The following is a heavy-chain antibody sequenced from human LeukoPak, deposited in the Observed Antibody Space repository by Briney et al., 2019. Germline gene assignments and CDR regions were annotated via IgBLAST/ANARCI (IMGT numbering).Heavy chain of an antibody. CDR1: GDSIGGNFY. CDR2: THSSGTT. Sequence: PSETLSLTCSVSGDSIGGNFYWSWIRQYPGRGLEWIGYTHSSGTTFYNPSLKSRTTILMDTSKDLFSLILTSATAADTAVYFCTRNVRGVAGPSGIWGQGTMVTVPS. V-gene: IGHV4-31*03. J-gene: IGHJ3*02. D-gene: IGHD3-10*02. CDR3: TRNVRGVAGPSGI.